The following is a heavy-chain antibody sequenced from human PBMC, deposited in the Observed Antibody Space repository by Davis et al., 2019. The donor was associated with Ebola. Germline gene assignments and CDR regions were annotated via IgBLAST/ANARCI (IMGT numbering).Heavy chain of an antibody. J-gene: IGHJ5*02. CDR1: GYSFTSYW. Sequence: GESLKISCKGSGYSFTSYWIGWVRQMPGKGLEWMGIIYPGDSDTRYSPSFQGQVTISADKSISTAYLQWSSLKASDTAIYYCARLKHPQGVAGILYWFDPWGQGTLVTVSS. CDR2: IYPGDSDT. V-gene: IGHV5-51*01. D-gene: IGHD6-19*01. CDR3: ARLKHPQGVAGILYWFDP.